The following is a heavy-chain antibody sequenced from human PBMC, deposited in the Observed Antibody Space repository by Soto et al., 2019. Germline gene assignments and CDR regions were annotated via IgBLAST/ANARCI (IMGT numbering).Heavy chain of an antibody. Sequence: SETLSLTCTVSGGSISSGDYSWSWVRQSPGKGLEWIGHIYNSGITYYNPSLKSRVVISIDTSRNQFSLRLNSLTAADRAVYYCARGVTVFGLVSRFWFDPWGQGTVVTVSS. D-gene: IGHD3-3*01. CDR1: GGSISSGDYS. V-gene: IGHV4-30-4*01. CDR3: ARGVTVFGLVSRFWFDP. CDR2: IYNSGIT. J-gene: IGHJ5*02.